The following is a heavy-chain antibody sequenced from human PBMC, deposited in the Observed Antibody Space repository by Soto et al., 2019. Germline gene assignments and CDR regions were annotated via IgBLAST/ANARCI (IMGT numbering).Heavy chain of an antibody. CDR3: AADSSYLQQLVRGYYYYGMDV. J-gene: IGHJ6*02. D-gene: IGHD6-13*01. Sequence: SVKVSCTASGFTFTSSAVQWVRQARGQRLEWIGWIVVGSGNTNYAQKFQERVTITRDMSTSTAYMELSSLRSEDTAVYYCAADSSYLQQLVRGYYYYGMDVWGQGTTVTVSS. CDR1: GFTFTSSA. V-gene: IGHV1-58*01. CDR2: IVVGSGNT.